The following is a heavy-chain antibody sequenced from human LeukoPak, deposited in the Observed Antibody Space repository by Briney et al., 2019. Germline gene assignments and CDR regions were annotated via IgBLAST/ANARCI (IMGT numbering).Heavy chain of an antibody. D-gene: IGHD2-15*01. J-gene: IGHJ4*02. CDR1: GYTFTNYD. V-gene: IGHV1-8*01. CDR2: MNPNSGNT. Sequence: ASVKVSCKASGYTFTNYDINWVRQATGQGLEWMGWMNPNSGNTGYAQKFQGRVTMTRDTSISTAYMELSSLRSEDTAMYYCARGPPPHCSGGSCYSWGFVGYWGQGTLVTVSS. CDR3: ARGPPPHCSGGSCYSWGFVGY.